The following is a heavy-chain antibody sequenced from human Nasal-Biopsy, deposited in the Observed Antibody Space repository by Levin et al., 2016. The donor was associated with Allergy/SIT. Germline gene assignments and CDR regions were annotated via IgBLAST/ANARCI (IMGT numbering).Heavy chain of an antibody. CDR1: GFTFSSYV. CDR3: ARDVGVTPVNNLDF. V-gene: IGHV3-30*04. Sequence: GESLKISCAASGFTFSSYVFHWVRQAPGKGLEWVALISYDGNNKYYADSVKGRFTISRDNSKNMLYLQMDTLSTEDTAVYHCARDVGVTPVNNLDFWGQGTQVTVSS. J-gene: IGHJ4*02. CDR2: ISYDGNNK. D-gene: IGHD3-10*01.